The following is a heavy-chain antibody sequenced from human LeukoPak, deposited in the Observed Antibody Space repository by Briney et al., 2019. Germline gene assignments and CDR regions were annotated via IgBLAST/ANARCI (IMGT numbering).Heavy chain of an antibody. V-gene: IGHV3-48*03. Sequence: PGGSLRLSCAASGFTFSTYEMNWVRHVPGKGLEWVSYISGSGTTIYYADSVKGRFAISRDNTKNSMYLQMNSLRAEDTAVYYCVSAYGGLLDYWGQGTLVTVSS. CDR1: GFTFSTYE. D-gene: IGHD3-16*01. CDR2: ISGSGTTI. J-gene: IGHJ4*02. CDR3: VSAYGGLLDY.